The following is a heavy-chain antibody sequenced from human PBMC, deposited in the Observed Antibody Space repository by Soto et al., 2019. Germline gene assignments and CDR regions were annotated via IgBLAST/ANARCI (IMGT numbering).Heavy chain of an antibody. CDR3: VRATRSAYYHEY. CDR2: IYCTGNT. CDR1: GGSVSSGSYY. Sequence: SETLSLTCTVSGGSVSSGSYYWSCIHQHPGRGLEWIGYIYCTGNTYYNPSLNSRLAISVYTSKNQFSLKLPSVSAEDTAVYECVRATRSAYYHEYCGQGNRVIVAS. J-gene: IGHJ4*02. V-gene: IGHV4-31*03. D-gene: IGHD3-3*01.